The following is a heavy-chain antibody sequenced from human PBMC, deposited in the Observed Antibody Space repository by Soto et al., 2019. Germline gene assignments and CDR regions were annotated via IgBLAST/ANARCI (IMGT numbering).Heavy chain of an antibody. J-gene: IGHJ6*02. CDR1: GGTFSSYA. CDR2: IIPIFGTA. V-gene: IGHV1-69*12. D-gene: IGHD3-3*01. CDR3: ARGGTLFGVVITWSSSKYGMDV. Sequence: QVQLVQSGAEVKKPGSSVKVSCKASGGTFSSYAISWVRQAPGQGLEWMGGIIPIFGTANYAQKFQGRVTITADEATSTAYMELSSPRSEDTAVYYCARGGTLFGVVITWSSSKYGMDVWGQGTTVTVSS.